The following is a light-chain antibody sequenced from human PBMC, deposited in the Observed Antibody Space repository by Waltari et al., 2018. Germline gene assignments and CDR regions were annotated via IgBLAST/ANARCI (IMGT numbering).Light chain of an antibody. J-gene: IGKJ1*01. CDR2: WAS. Sequence: DIVMTQSPDSLAVSLGERATVNCKSSQSVLDSSTNKNYLAWYQQRPGQPPKLRIYWASTRESGVPDRFSGSGSGTDFTLTISSLQAEDVAVYYCHQYSSTPWTVGQGTKVEIK. V-gene: IGKV4-1*01. CDR3: HQYSSTPWT. CDR1: QSVLDSSTNKNY.